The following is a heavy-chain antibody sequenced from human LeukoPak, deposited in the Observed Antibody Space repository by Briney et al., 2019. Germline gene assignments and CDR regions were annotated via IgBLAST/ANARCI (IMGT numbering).Heavy chain of an antibody. J-gene: IGHJ6*02. Sequence: PGGAPRPPFSASGFTFSRYDFTWGRQAPAEGVEWGSTISDSGSSTYYADSVKGRSTISRDNSKNTLYLQMNSLRAEETAVYYCAKDRVGYGSGLMDVWGQGTTVTVSS. D-gene: IGHD3-10*01. CDR2: ISDSGSST. CDR3: AKDRVGYGSGLMDV. CDR1: GFTFSRYD. V-gene: IGHV3-23*01.